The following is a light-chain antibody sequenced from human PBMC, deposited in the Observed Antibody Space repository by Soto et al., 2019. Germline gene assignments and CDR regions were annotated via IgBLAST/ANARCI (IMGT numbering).Light chain of an antibody. V-gene: IGLV2-14*03. CDR3: SSFTSNRIYV. J-gene: IGLJ1*01. Sequence: QSDLTQPTSVTGAPGQSITISCTGNHNDIGTYDYVSWYQQHPGRAPRLLIHGVTTRPSGISGRFSASKSGLTASLTISGLQPEDEADYYCSSFTSNRIYVFGPGTKAPS. CDR2: GVT. CDR1: HNDIGTYDY.